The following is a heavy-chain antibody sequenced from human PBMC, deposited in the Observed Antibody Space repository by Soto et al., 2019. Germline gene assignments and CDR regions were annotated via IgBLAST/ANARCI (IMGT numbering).Heavy chain of an antibody. J-gene: IGHJ4*02. CDR1: GGTFSSHA. CDR3: ATVLAAAGPPFYFDY. Sequence: ASVKVSCKASGGTFSSHAFSWVRQAPGQGLEWMGDIIPFFDTADYAQKFQGRVTITADESTSTAYMELSSLRSEDTAVYHCATVLAAAGPPFYFDYWGQGTLVTVSS. D-gene: IGHD6-13*01. V-gene: IGHV1-69*13. CDR2: IIPFFDTA.